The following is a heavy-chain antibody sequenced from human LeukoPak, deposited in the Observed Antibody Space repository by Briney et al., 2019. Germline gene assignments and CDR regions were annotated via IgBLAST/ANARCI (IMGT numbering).Heavy chain of an antibody. Sequence: GASVKVSCKTSGYTFTGYYMHWVRQAPGQGLEWMGWINPNSGGTNYAQKFQGRVTITRNTSISTAYMELSSLRSEDTAVYYCARADGRHRRAFDIWGQGTMVTVSS. J-gene: IGHJ3*02. V-gene: IGHV1-2*02. CDR2: INPNSGGT. D-gene: IGHD1-1*01. CDR1: GYTFTGYY. CDR3: ARADGRHRRAFDI.